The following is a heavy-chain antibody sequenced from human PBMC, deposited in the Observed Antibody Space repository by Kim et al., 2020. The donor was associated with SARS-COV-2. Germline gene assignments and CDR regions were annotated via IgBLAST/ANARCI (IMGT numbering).Heavy chain of an antibody. Sequence: GGSLRLSCAASGFSFSSYWMGWVRRAPGKGLEWVANIKQDGSEKYHVDSVKGRFTISRDNAKNSLYLQMNNLRAEDTAVYYCARGADAYYYRGMDVWGQGTTVTVSS. J-gene: IGHJ6*02. CDR3: ARGADAYYYRGMDV. D-gene: IGHD6-19*01. V-gene: IGHV3-7*01. CDR1: GFSFSSYW. CDR2: IKQDGSEK.